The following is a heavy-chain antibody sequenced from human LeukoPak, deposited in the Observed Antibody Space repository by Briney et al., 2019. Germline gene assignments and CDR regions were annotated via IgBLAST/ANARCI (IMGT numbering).Heavy chain of an antibody. J-gene: IGHJ4*02. Sequence: GGSLRLSCAASGFTFSSYWMHWVRQAPGKGLVWVSRINSDGSSTSYADSVKGRFTISRDNAKNTLYLQMNSLRAEDTAVYYCASGRYITIFGVDPWYFDYWGQGTLVTVSS. D-gene: IGHD3-3*01. CDR2: INSDGSST. CDR1: GFTFSSYW. CDR3: ASGRYITIFGVDPWYFDY. V-gene: IGHV3-74*01.